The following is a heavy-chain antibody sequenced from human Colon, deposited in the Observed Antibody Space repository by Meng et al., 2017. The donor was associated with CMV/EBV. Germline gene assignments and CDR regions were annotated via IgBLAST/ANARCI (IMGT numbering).Heavy chain of an antibody. J-gene: IGHJ5*02. CDR3: AKELMYAMLGWLDP. V-gene: IGHV3-23*01. Sequence: ASGFIFGSHAMSWVRQAPGKGLEWVAGTSGSGGSTFYADSVKGRFTISRDNSKNTLYLQMNSLRVEDTAVYYCAKELMYAMLGWLDPWGQGTLVTVSS. CDR2: TSGSGGST. CDR1: GFIFGSHA. D-gene: IGHD2-8*01.